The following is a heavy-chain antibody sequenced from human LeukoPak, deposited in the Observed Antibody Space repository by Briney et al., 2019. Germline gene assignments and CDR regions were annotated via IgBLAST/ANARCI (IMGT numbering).Heavy chain of an antibody. V-gene: IGHV1-8*01. CDR1: GYTCTSYD. CDR3: ARRANCGGDCYTFDY. D-gene: IGHD2-21*02. J-gene: IGHJ4*02. CDR2: MNPSNGNT. Sequence: GASVKVSCKASGYTCTSYDVNWVRQATGQGLEWMGRMNPSNGNTGYAQKFQGRVTMTRNTSISTAYMELSSLRSEDTAVYYCARRANCGGDCYTFDYWGQGSLVTVSS.